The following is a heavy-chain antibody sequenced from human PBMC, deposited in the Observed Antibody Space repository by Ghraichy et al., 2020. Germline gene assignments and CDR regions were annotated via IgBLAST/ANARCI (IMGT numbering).Heavy chain of an antibody. V-gene: IGHV4-59*01. CDR2: IYYSGST. Sequence: ESLNISCTVSGGSISSYYWSWIRQPPGKGLEWIGYIYYSGSTNYNPSLKSRVTISVDTSKNQFSLKLSSVTAADTAVYYCARGYCSGGSCPYDYWGQGTLVTVSS. D-gene: IGHD2-15*01. J-gene: IGHJ4*02. CDR1: GGSISSYY. CDR3: ARGYCSGGSCPYDY.